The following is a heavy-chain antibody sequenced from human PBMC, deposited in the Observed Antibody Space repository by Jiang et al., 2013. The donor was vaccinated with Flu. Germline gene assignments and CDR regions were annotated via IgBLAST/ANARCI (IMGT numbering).Heavy chain of an antibody. CDR2: LSRDSKYV. Sequence: GGSLRLSCAASGFAFSRDTMNWVRQAPGKGLEWVSSLSRDSKYVYYADSVRGRFTISRDNARNSVYLEMHSLRVEDSAVYYCAREKPSRTYVHFYGMDVWGQGTTVTVSS. J-gene: IGHJ6*02. CDR3: AREKPSRTYVHFYGMDV. V-gene: IGHV3-21*01. CDR1: GFAFSRDT. D-gene: IGHD3-16*01.